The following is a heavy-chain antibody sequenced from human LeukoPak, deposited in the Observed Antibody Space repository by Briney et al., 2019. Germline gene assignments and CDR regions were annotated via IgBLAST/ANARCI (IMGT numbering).Heavy chain of an antibody. J-gene: IGHJ4*02. CDR3: ARGRGDY. Sequence: PGVSLRLSCAASGFTFSSHWMNWVRQAPGKGLEWVANIKQGGSEIYYVDSVKGRFTISRDDAKNSLYLQMNSLRDEDTAVYYCARGRGDYWGQGTLVTVSS. V-gene: IGHV3-7*01. CDR2: IKQGGSEI. CDR1: GFTFSSHW.